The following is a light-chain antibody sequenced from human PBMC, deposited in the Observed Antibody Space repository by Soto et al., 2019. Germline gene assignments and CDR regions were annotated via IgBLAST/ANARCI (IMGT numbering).Light chain of an antibody. V-gene: IGLV2-23*01. CDR2: EGS. J-gene: IGLJ1*01. Sequence: QSALTQPASVSGSPGQSITLSCTETSSDVGSYNLVSWYQQRPGKAPKLMIYEGSKRPSGVSNRFSGSKSGNTASLTISGLQAEDEADYYCCSYAGSSTFYVFGTGTKVTVL. CDR3: CSYAGSSTFYV. CDR1: SSDVGSYNL.